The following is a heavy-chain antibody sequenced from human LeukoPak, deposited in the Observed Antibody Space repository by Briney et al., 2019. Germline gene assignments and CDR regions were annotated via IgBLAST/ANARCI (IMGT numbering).Heavy chain of an antibody. Sequence: GGSLRLSCAASGFIFSSYAMSWVRQAPGKGLEWVSAISGSGGSTYYADSVKGRFTISRDNSKNTLYLQMNSLRAEDTAVYYCAPNIVATVNLDYWGQGTLVTVSS. CDR2: ISGSGGST. CDR3: APNIVATVNLDY. V-gene: IGHV3-23*01. CDR1: GFIFSSYA. D-gene: IGHD5-12*01. J-gene: IGHJ4*02.